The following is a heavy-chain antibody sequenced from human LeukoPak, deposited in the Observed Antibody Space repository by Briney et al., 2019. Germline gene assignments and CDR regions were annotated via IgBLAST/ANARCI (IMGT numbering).Heavy chain of an antibody. CDR3: ARDRGISDWFDP. J-gene: IGHJ5*02. Sequence: SETLSLTCTVSGYSISSGYYWGWIRQPPGKGLEWIGSIYHSGSTYYNPSLKSRVTISVDTSKNQFSLKLSSVTAADTAVYYCARDRGISDWFDPWGQGTLVTVSS. V-gene: IGHV4-38-2*02. CDR1: GYSISSGYY. CDR2: IYHSGST. D-gene: IGHD3-10*01.